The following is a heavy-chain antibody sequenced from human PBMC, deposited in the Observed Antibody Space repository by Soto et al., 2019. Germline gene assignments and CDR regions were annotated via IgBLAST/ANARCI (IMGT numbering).Heavy chain of an antibody. V-gene: IGHV4-34*01. D-gene: IGHD1-1*01. Sequence: PSETLSLTCAVYGGSFSGHYWSWLRQPPGKGLEWIGEINHSGSPNYNPSLKSRVTISVDTSKNQFSLKMTSVTAADTAVYYCATANWSHHYFDPWGQGTLVTVSS. CDR2: INHSGSP. CDR1: GGSFSGHY. CDR3: ATANWSHHYFDP. J-gene: IGHJ5*02.